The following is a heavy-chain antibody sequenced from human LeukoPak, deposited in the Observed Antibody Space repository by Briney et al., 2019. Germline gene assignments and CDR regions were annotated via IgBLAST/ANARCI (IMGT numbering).Heavy chain of an antibody. J-gene: IGHJ4*02. Sequence: PSETLSLTCNVSGGSISSYYWSWIRQPPGKGLEWIGYVYYSGNTNYNPSLKSRVTISADTSKNQFSLKLSSVTAADTAMYYCARQRDNALSYFGYWGQGTLVTVSS. D-gene: IGHD1-14*01. CDR2: VYYSGNT. CDR3: ARQRDNALSYFGY. CDR1: GGSISSYY. V-gene: IGHV4-59*08.